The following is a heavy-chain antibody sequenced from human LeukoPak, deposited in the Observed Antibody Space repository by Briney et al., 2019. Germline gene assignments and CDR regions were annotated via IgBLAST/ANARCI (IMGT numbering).Heavy chain of an antibody. Sequence: GGSLRLSCAASGFVFSSYAMHWVRQAPGKGLEWVAVISNDGTRKYYPDSVKGRLTISRDNSRKILYLQMDSLRTEDTAAYHCARRRQAGTTTDAFDIWGQGTTVIVSS. CDR2: ISNDGTRK. D-gene: IGHD1-26*01. CDR1: GFVFSSYA. CDR3: ARRRQAGTTTDAFDI. V-gene: IGHV3-30*04. J-gene: IGHJ3*02.